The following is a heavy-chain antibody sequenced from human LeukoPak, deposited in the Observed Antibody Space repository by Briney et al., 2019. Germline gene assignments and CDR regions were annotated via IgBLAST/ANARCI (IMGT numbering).Heavy chain of an antibody. CDR1: GFTFSSYA. V-gene: IGHV3-23*01. CDR3: AKAISSSPITMFYAVVDY. CDR2: ISGSGGST. Sequence: PGGSLRLSCAASGFTFSSYAMSWVRQAPGKGLEWVSAISGSGGSTYYADSVKGRFTISRDNSKNTLYLQMNSLRAEDTAVYYCAKAISSSPITMFYAVVDYWGQGTLVTVSS. D-gene: IGHD3-9*01. J-gene: IGHJ4*02.